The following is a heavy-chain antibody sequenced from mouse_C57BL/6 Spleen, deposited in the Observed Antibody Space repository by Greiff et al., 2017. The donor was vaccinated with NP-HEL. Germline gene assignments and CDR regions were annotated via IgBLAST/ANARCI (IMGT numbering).Heavy chain of an antibody. V-gene: IGHV5-4*01. CDR1: GFTFSSYA. D-gene: IGHD4-1*01. Sequence: EVKLVESGGGLVKPGGSLKLSCAASGFTFSSYAMSWVRQTPEKRLEWVATISDGGSYTYYPDNVKGRFTISRDNAKNNQYLQMSHLKSEDTAMYYCARDQRGVLGREAMDYWGQGTSVTVSS. CDR3: ARDQRGVLGREAMDY. J-gene: IGHJ4*01. CDR2: ISDGGSYT.